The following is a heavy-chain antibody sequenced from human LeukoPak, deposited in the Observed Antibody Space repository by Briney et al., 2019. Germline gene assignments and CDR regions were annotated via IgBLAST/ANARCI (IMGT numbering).Heavy chain of an antibody. D-gene: IGHD6-13*01. Sequence: PGGSLRLSCAASGFTVSSNYMSWVRQAPGKGLEWVSVIYSGGSTYYADSVKGRFTISRHNSKNTLYLQMNSLRAEDTAVYYCAREDSAAAGRAAFDIWGQGTMVTVSS. J-gene: IGHJ3*02. CDR1: GFTVSSNY. V-gene: IGHV3-53*04. CDR3: AREDSAAAGRAAFDI. CDR2: IYSGGST.